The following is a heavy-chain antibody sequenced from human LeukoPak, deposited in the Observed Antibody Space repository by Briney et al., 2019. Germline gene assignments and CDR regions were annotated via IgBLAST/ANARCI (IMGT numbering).Heavy chain of an antibody. CDR2: INPSGGST. D-gene: IGHD5-24*01. Sequence: ASVKVSCKASGYTFTSYYMHWVRQAPGQGLEWMGIINPSGGSTSYAQKFQGRVTITADESTSTAYMELCSLRSEDTAVYYCAGGQSRDGYNYQDYWGQGTLVTVSS. V-gene: IGHV1-46*01. J-gene: IGHJ4*02. CDR3: AGGQSRDGYNYQDY. CDR1: GYTFTSYY.